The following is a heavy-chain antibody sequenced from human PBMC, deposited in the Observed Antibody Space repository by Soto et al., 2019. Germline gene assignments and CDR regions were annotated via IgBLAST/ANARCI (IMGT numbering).Heavy chain of an antibody. V-gene: IGHV3-7*03. Sequence: EVQLVESGGGLVQPGGSLRLSCAASGFTFSSYWMSWVRQAPGKGLEWVANIKQDGSEKYYVDSVKGRFTISRDNAKNSLYLQMNSLRAEDTAVYYCARESGRYYDSSGYYYTGFDYWGQGTLVTVSS. CDR2: IKQDGSEK. J-gene: IGHJ4*02. D-gene: IGHD3-22*01. CDR1: GFTFSSYW. CDR3: ARESGRYYDSSGYYYTGFDY.